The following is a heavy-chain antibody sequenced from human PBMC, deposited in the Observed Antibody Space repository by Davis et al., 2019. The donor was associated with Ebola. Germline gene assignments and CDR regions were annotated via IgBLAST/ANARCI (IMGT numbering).Heavy chain of an antibody. J-gene: IGHJ4*02. CDR2: IFHSWST. V-gene: IGHV4-30-2*01. CDR1: GGSISSGGYS. D-gene: IGHD1-26*01. CDR3: ARVGATTGVY. Sequence: SETLSLTCAVSGGSISSGGYSWNWIRQPPGKGLEWIGYIFHSWSTYYNPSLKSRVAISLDTSKNQFSLKLSSVTAADTAVYYCARVGATTGVYWGQGTLVTVSS.